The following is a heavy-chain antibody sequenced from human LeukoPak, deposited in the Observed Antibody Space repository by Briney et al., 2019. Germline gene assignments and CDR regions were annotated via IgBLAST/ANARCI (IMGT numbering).Heavy chain of an antibody. CDR1: GFTFSSYA. J-gene: IGHJ4*02. CDR3: AREITIFGVVIFDY. D-gene: IGHD3-3*01. CDR2: ISGSGGST. Sequence: GGSLSLSCAASGFTFSSYAMSWVRQAPGKGLEWVSAISGSGGSTYYADSVKGRFTISRDNSKNTLYLQMNSLRAEDTAVYYCAREITIFGVVIFDYWGQGTLVTVSS. V-gene: IGHV3-23*01.